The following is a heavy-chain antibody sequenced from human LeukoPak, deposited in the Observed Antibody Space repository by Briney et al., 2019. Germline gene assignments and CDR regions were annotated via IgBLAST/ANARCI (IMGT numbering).Heavy chain of an antibody. CDR1: GDSIRSYY. V-gene: IGHV4-59*08. Sequence: PSETLSLTCTVSGDSIRSYYWSWIRQAPGKGLEWIGYIYFTGSTKYNPSLKSRVTIAVDTSENQLSLKLNSVTAPDTAVYYCASHYYDSSRYYYSSKNYFDSWGQGSLVTVSS. CDR2: IYFTGST. D-gene: IGHD3-22*01. J-gene: IGHJ4*02. CDR3: ASHYYDSSRYYYSSKNYFDS.